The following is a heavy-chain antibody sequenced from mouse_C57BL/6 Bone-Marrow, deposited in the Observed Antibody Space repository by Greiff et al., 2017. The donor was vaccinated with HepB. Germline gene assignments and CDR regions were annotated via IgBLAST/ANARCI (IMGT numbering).Heavy chain of an antibody. CDR3: DRDEYGGYYQAWFAY. CDR2: IDPSDSDT. V-gene: IGHV1-69*01. CDR1: GYTFTSYW. Sequence: QVQLQQPGAELVMPGASVKLSCKASGYTFTSYWMHWVKQRPGQGLEWIGEIDPSDSDTNYNQKSKGKSTLTVDKSSSTAYMQLSSLTSEDSAVYYCDRDEYGGYYQAWFAYWGQGTPVTVSA. J-gene: IGHJ3*01. D-gene: IGHD2-3*01.